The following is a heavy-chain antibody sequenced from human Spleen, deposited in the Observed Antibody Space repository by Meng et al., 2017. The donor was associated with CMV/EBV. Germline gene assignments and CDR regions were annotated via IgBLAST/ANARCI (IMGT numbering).Heavy chain of an antibody. CDR2: ISSSGSAT. V-gene: IGHV3-11*01. CDR1: GLTFSDYY. D-gene: IGHD3-16*01. Sequence: GGSLRLSCAASGLTFSDYYMSWIRQAPGKGLEWLSYISSSGSATYYADSVKGRFTVSRDNAKNSLYLQMHSLRAEDTAVYYCAREVGVLTSVNNWFDPWGQGSLVTVSS. J-gene: IGHJ5*02. CDR3: AREVGVLTSVNNWFDP.